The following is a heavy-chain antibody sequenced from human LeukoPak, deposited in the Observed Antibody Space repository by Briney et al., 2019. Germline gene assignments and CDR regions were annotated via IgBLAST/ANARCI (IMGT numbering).Heavy chain of an antibody. V-gene: IGHV3-74*01. CDR3: ARDFEDIVVVPAALDLYYYYMDV. Sequence: GGSLRLSCAASGFTFSSYWMHWVRQAPGKGLVWVSRINSDGSSTSYADSVEGRFTISRDNAKNTLYLQMNSLRAEDTAVYYCARDFEDIVVVPAALDLYYYYMDVWGKGTTVTVPS. D-gene: IGHD2-2*01. CDR1: GFTFSSYW. CDR2: INSDGSST. J-gene: IGHJ6*03.